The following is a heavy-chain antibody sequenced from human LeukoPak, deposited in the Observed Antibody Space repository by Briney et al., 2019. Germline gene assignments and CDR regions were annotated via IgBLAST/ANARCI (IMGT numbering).Heavy chain of an antibody. CDR2: INHSGST. V-gene: IGHV4-34*01. Sequence: PSETLSLTCAVYGGSFSGYYWSWIRQPPEKGLEWIGEINHSGSTNYNPSLKSRVTISVDTSKNQFSLKLSSVTAADTAVYYCARMGGTRDYWGQGTLVTVSS. CDR3: ARMGGTRDY. CDR1: GGSFSGYY. J-gene: IGHJ4*02. D-gene: IGHD1/OR15-1a*01.